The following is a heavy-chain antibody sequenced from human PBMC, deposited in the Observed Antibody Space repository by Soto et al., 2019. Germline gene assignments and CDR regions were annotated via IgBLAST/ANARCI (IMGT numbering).Heavy chain of an antibody. CDR3: AGDCAAAAPFDY. J-gene: IGHJ4*02. D-gene: IGHD6-13*01. V-gene: IGHV1-18*01. CDR2: ISAYNGNT. Sequence: QVQLVQSGAEVKKPGASVKVSCKASGYTFTSYGISWVRQAPGQGLEWMGWISAYNGNTNYAQKLQGRVTMTTDTSARTAYVELRSLRSDDTAVYYCAGDCAAAAPFDYWGQGTLVTVSS. CDR1: GYTFTSYG.